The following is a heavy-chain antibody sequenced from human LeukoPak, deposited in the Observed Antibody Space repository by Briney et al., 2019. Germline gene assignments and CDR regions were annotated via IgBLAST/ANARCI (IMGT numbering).Heavy chain of an antibody. CDR2: ISGSGGST. CDR1: GSTFSTYA. J-gene: IGHJ4*02. CDR3: AKAKYSSGWYYFDY. D-gene: IGHD6-19*01. Sequence: PGGSLRLSCAASGSTFSTYAMTWVRQAPGKGLECVSGISGSGGSTYYADSVKGRFTISRDNSKNTLYLQMNSLRAEDTAVYYCAKAKYSSGWYYFDYWGQGALVAVSS. V-gene: IGHV3-23*01.